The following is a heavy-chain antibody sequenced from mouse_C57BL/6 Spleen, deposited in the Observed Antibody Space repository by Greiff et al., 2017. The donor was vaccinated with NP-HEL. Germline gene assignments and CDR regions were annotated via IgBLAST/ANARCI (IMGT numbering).Heavy chain of an antibody. D-gene: IGHD5-5*01. CDR3: ARSYLRYFDV. J-gene: IGHJ1*03. CDR1: GFTFSDYG. V-gene: IGHV5-17*01. Sequence: EVQVVESGGGLVKPGGSLKLSCAASGFTFSDYGMHWVRQAPEKGLEWVAYISSSSSTIYYADTVKGRFTISRDNAKNTLFLQMTSLRSEDTAMYYCARSYLRYFDVWGTGTTVTVSS. CDR2: ISSSSSTI.